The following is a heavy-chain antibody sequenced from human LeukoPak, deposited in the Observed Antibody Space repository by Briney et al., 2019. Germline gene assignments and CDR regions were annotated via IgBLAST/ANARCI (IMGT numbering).Heavy chain of an antibody. CDR3: ARGAGGSYHHWYFDL. J-gene: IGHJ2*01. Sequence: GGSLRLSCAASGFTFSSYSMNWVRQAPGKGLEWVSYISSSSSTIYYADSVKGRFTISRDNAKNSLYLQMNSLRAEDTAVYYCARGAGGSYHHWYFDLWGRGTLVTVSS. D-gene: IGHD1-26*01. V-gene: IGHV3-48*01. CDR1: GFTFSSYS. CDR2: ISSSSSTI.